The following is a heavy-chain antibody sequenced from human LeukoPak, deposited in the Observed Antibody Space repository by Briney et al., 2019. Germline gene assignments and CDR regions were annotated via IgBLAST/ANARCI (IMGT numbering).Heavy chain of an antibody. CDR3: AKSRQATTFVVGYMDV. Sequence: GRSLRLPCAASGFTFSSYGMHWVRQAPGKGLEWVAVIWYDGSNKYYADSVKGRFTISRDNSKNTLYLQMNSLRAEDTAVYYCAKSRQATTFVVGYMDVWGKGTTVTVSS. CDR2: IWYDGSNK. V-gene: IGHV3-33*06. CDR1: GFTFSSYG. J-gene: IGHJ6*03. D-gene: IGHD2-21*01.